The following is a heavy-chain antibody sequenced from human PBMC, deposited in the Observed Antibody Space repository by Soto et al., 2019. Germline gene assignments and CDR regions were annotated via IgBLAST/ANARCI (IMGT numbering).Heavy chain of an antibody. CDR3: ARDGGYYDSSGYKAGWFDP. CDR1: GCTFSSYA. V-gene: IGHV1-69*06. CDR2: IIPIFGTA. J-gene: IGHJ5*02. D-gene: IGHD3-22*01. Sequence: SVKVSCKASGCTFSSYAISWVRQAPGQGLEWMGGIIPIFGTANYAQKFQGRVTITADKSTSTAYMELSSLRSEDTAVYYCARDGGYYDSSGYKAGWFDPWGQGTLVNVSS.